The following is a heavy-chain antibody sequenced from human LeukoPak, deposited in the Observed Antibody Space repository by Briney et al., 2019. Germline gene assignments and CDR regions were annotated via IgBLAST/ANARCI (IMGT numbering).Heavy chain of an antibody. J-gene: IGHJ4*02. CDR3: SREWGNGNDLRPDS. CDR1: GFTFREFA. D-gene: IGHD1-1*01. Sequence: GGSLRLSCTSSGFTFREFAVSWFRQAPGKGLEWIGFIRSSIYGGTPKAAASVKGRFIFSRDDSKGVAYLRMNSLKTDDTAVYYCSREWGNGNDLRPDSWGQGTLVTVSS. V-gene: IGHV3-49*03. CDR2: IRSSIYGGTP.